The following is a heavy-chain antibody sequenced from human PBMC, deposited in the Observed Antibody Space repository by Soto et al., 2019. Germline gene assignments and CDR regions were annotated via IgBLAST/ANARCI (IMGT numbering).Heavy chain of an antibody. CDR3: ARPYSSSWSGRDY. J-gene: IGHJ4*02. CDR2: ISYDGSNK. D-gene: IGHD6-13*01. CDR1: GFTFSSYA. Sequence: QVQLVESGGGVVQPGRSLRLSCAASGFTFSSYAMHWVRQAPGKGLEWVAVISYDGSNKYYADSVKGRFTISRDNSKNTLYLQMNSLRAEDTAVYYCARPYSSSWSGRDYWGQGTLVTVSS. V-gene: IGHV3-30-3*01.